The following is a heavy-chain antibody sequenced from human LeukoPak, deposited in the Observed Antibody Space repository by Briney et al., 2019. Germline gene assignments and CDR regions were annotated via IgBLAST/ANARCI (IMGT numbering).Heavy chain of an antibody. CDR1: GGSITSYY. CDR3: ARVGYIGSSWLFDH. CDR2: IYTTGRT. V-gene: IGHV4-4*07. D-gene: IGHD1-26*01. J-gene: IGHJ4*02. Sequence: SETLSLTCTVSGGSITSYYWGWVRQPAGKGLEWIGRIYTTGRTDHHPSLNSRLTMSVDTSKNQFSLNLSSVTAADTGFYYCARVGYIGSSWLFDHLGQGALV.